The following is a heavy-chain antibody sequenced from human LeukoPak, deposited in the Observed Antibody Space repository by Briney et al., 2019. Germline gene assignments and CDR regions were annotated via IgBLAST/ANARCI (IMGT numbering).Heavy chain of an antibody. D-gene: IGHD5-12*01. J-gene: IGHJ4*02. Sequence: SETLSLTCAVYGGSFSGYYWSWIRQPPGKGLEWIGEINHSGSTNYNPSLKSRVTISVDTSKNQFSLKLSSETAADTAVYYCARGLRRWLRDPFDYWGQGTLVTVSS. CDR3: ARGLRRWLRDPFDY. V-gene: IGHV4-34*01. CDR1: GGSFSGYY. CDR2: INHSGST.